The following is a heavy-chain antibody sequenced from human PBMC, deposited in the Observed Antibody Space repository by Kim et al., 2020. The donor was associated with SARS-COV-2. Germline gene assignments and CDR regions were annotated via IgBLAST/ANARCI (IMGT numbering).Heavy chain of an antibody. CDR3: ATVVFYYDAGYFKN. CDR1: GYTVTYSY. J-gene: IGHJ1*01. Sequence: GGSLRLSCAASGYTVTYSYMGWVRQAPGKGLEWVSFIYSGGNTIYADSVKGRLIISRDHSKNTLYLQMNSLTAEDTAVYYCATVVFYYDAGYFKNWGQGTLVIVSS. D-gene: IGHD3-22*01. CDR2: IYSGGNT. V-gene: IGHV3-66*01.